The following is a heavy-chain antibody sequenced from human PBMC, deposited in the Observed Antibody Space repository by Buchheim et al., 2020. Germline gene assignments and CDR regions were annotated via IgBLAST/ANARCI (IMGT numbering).Heavy chain of an antibody. CDR1: GGSFSGYY. Sequence: QVQLQQWGAGLLKPSETLSLTCAVYGGSFSGYYWSWIRQPPGKGLEWIGEINHSGSTNYNPSLKSRVTISVDTSENQFSLKLSSVTAADTAVYYCARHPARAAAAPNGPNGMDVWGQGTT. CDR3: ARHPARAAAAPNGPNGMDV. CDR2: INHSGST. J-gene: IGHJ6*02. D-gene: IGHD6-13*01. V-gene: IGHV4-34*01.